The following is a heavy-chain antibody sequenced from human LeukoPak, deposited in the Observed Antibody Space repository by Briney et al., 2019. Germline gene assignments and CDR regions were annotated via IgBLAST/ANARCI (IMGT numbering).Heavy chain of an antibody. J-gene: IGHJ3*02. V-gene: IGHV4-31*03. CDR3: ARADATGGRFHAFDI. CDR2: IYYGGST. CDR1: GGSISSGGYY. Sequence: TLSLTCTVSGGSISSGGYYWSWIRQHPGKGLEWIGYIYYGGSTYYNPSLKSRVTISVDTSKIQFSLKLSSVTAADTAVYYCARADATGGRFHAFDIWGQGTMVTVSS. D-gene: IGHD3-3*01.